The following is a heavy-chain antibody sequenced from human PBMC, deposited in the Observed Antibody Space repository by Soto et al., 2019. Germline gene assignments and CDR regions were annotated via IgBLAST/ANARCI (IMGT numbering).Heavy chain of an antibody. Sequence: SETLSLTCTVSGGSTRNGDYYWGWIRQPPGKGLEWIGYVYYSGTTYSHPSLNSRVSISVDTSENQFSLRLTSVTAADTAVYYCVTVNLVGAAYYFDYWGPGTLVPSPQ. D-gene: IGHD1-26*01. CDR2: VYYSGTT. J-gene: IGHJ4*02. CDR3: VTVNLVGAAYYFDY. V-gene: IGHV4-30-4*01. CDR1: GGSTRNGDYY.